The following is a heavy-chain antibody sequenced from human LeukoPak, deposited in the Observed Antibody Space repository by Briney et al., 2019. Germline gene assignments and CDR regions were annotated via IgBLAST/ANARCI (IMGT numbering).Heavy chain of an antibody. V-gene: IGHV3-74*01. J-gene: IGHJ6*02. CDR3: ALAKKTYYYYGMDV. CDR1: GFTFSSYW. Sequence: GGSLRLSCAASGFTFSSYWMHWVRQAPGEGLVWVSRINSDGSSTSYADSVKGRFTISRDNAKNTLYLQMNSLRAEDTAVYYCALAKKTYYYYGMDVWGQGTTVTVSS. CDR2: INSDGSST.